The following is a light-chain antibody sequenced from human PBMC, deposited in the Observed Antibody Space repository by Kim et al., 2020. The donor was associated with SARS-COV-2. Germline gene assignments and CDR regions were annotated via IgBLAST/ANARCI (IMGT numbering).Light chain of an antibody. Sequence: SYELTQSPSVSVSPGQTASITCSGDILGDKYASWYQQKPGQSPLLVIYEDTNRPSGVPERVSGSKSGNTATLTISGTQGMDEAAYYCQAWDSRTVVFGGGTQLTVL. J-gene: IGLJ3*02. CDR3: QAWDSRTVV. CDR2: EDT. V-gene: IGLV3-1*01. CDR1: ILGDKY.